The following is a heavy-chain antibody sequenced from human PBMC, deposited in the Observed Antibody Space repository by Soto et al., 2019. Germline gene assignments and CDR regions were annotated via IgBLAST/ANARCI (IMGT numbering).Heavy chain of an antibody. D-gene: IGHD3-3*01. V-gene: IGHV4-31*03. CDR2: IYYSGST. Sequence: PSETLSLTCTVSGGSISSGGYYWSWIRQHPGKGLEWIGYIYYSGSTYYNPSLKSRVTISVDTSKNQFSLKLSSVTAADTAVYYCARANKAFWSAWLDYWGQGTLVTVSS. J-gene: IGHJ4*02. CDR1: GGSISSGGYY. CDR3: ARANKAFWSAWLDY.